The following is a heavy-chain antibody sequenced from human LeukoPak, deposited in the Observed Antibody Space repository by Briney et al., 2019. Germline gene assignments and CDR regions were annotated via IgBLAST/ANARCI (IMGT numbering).Heavy chain of an antibody. J-gene: IGHJ4*02. V-gene: IGHV4-39*07. CDR2: INYSGTT. D-gene: IGHD3-9*01. CDR1: GGSISTYY. CDR3: ARDVPTGYHDY. Sequence: SETLSLTCSVSGGSISTYYWGWIRQPPGKGLEWIGSINYSGTTYYNPSLKSRLTISVDTSKNQFSLKLSSVTAADTAVYYCARDVPTGYHDYWGQGTLVTVSS.